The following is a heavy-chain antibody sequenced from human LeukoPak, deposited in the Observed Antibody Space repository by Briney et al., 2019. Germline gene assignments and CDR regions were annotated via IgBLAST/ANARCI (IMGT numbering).Heavy chain of an antibody. CDR3: ARGGLREGYSHAP. CDR2: ISDTGRLS. D-gene: IGHD5-24*01. Sequence: GGSLRLSCAASGFTFSSSAMSWVRQAPGKGLEWVAAISDTGRLSYCADSVNGRFTISRDSSKNTLSLQMNSLRAADTAVYYGARGGLREGYSHAPWGQETLIPVS. J-gene: IGHJ5*02. CDR1: GFTFSSSA. V-gene: IGHV3-23*01.